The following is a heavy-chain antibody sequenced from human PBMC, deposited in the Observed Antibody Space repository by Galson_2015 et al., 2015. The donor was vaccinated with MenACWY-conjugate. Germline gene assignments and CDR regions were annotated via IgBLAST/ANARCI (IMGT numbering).Heavy chain of an antibody. D-gene: IGHD6-6*01. CDR1: GYTFTSYW. CDR3: ARQDIRPSSSFDY. J-gene: IGHJ4*02. V-gene: IGHV5-51*01. CDR2: IYPADSDT. Sequence: QSGAEVKKPGESLKISCKGSGYTFTSYWIGWVRQMPGKGLEWMGIIYPADSDTRYSPSFQGQVTISADKSISTAYLQWSGLEASDTAMYYCARQDIRPSSSFDYWGQGTLVTVSS.